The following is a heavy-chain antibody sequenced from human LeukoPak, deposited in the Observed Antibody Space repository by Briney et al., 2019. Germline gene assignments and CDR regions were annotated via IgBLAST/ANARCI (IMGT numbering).Heavy chain of an antibody. Sequence: SETLSPTCTVSGGSISSGSYYWSWIRQPAGKGLEWIGRIYTSGSTNYNPSLKSRVTISVDTSKNQFSLKLSSVTAADTAVYYCARGPGITIFGVARGDWFDPWGQGTLVTVSS. CDR1: GGSISSGSYY. CDR3: ARGPGITIFGVARGDWFDP. J-gene: IGHJ5*02. V-gene: IGHV4-61*02. D-gene: IGHD3-3*01. CDR2: IYTSGST.